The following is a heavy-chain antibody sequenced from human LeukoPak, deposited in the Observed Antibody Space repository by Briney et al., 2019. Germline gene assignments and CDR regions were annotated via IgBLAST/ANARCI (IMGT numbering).Heavy chain of an antibody. D-gene: IGHD6-6*01. CDR1: GFTFSSYA. J-gene: IGHJ4*02. V-gene: IGHV3-23*01. CDR3: AKVPSSIWLVPDY. Sequence: GGSLRPSCAASGFTFSSYAMSWVRQAPGKGLEWVSAISGSGGSTYYADSVKGRFTISRDNSKNTLYLQMNSLRAEDTAVYYCAKVPSSIWLVPDYWGQGTLVTVSS. CDR2: ISGSGGST.